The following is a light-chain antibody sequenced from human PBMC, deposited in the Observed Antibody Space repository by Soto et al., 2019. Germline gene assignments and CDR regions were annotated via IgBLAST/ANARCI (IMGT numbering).Light chain of an antibody. Sequence: EIVMTQSPATLSVFPGERATLSCRASQSVRSNLAWYQHKPGQAPRLLIYDASTRATGIPATFSGSGSGTEFTLTISSLQSEDFAVYYCQQYNSWPLTFGGGTKVEI. CDR2: DAS. V-gene: IGKV3-15*01. J-gene: IGKJ4*01. CDR1: QSVRSN. CDR3: QQYNSWPLT.